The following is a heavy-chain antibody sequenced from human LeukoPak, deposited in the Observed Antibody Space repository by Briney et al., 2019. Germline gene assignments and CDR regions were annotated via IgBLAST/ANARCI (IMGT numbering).Heavy chain of an antibody. V-gene: IGHV3-7*01. CDR1: GFPFSSYW. Sequence: GGSLRLSCAASGFPFSSYWMTWVRQAPGKVLEWVANIKQDGSEKYYVDSVKGRFTISRDNAKNSLYLQMNSLRAEDTAVYYCARVGSTWYVGYWGQGTLVTVSS. J-gene: IGHJ4*02. D-gene: IGHD6-13*01. CDR2: IKQDGSEK. CDR3: ARVGSTWYVGY.